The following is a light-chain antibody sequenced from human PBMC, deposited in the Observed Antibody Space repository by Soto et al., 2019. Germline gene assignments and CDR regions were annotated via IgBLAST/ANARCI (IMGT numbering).Light chain of an antibody. CDR1: QSVSNTQ. CDR2: GAS. Sequence: EIVLTQSPGTLSLSPGESATLSCRASQSVSNTQVAWYQQKPGQAPRLLIYGASSRTTGIPDRFSGVGSETDFTLTISRLETVDFAVTYYQLYDTSPHTFGQGTNLEIK. V-gene: IGKV3-20*01. CDR3: QLYDTSPHT. J-gene: IGKJ2*01.